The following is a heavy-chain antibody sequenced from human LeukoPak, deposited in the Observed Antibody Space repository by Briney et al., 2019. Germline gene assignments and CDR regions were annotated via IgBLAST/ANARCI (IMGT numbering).Heavy chain of an antibody. CDR2: IDYSGGST. J-gene: IGHJ6*03. Sequence: GGSLRLSCTASGFTLSSYEMSWIRQAPGKGLEWVSSIDYSGGSTHYADSVMGRFTISRDNSKNTLYLQLNSLSADDTAVYYCAREVGESYYYYYYMDVWGKGTTVTISS. V-gene: IGHV3-23*01. CDR3: AREVGESYYYYYYMDV. D-gene: IGHD3-10*01. CDR1: GFTLSSYE.